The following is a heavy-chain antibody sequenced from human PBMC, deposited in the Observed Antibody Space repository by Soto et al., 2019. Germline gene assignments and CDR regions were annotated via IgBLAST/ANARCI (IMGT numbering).Heavy chain of an antibody. CDR3: AKGIVGPTWFDH. CDR1: EFTFSNYA. Sequence: GGSLRLSCTASEFTFSNYAMSWVRQAPGKGLEWVSTISGASSGGETNYAKSVRGRFTVSRDNSKNTLYLEMNSLRVEDTAVYYCAKGIVGPTWFDHWGEGTQVTVSS. V-gene: IGHV3-23*01. CDR2: ISGASSGGET. D-gene: IGHD1-26*01. J-gene: IGHJ5*02.